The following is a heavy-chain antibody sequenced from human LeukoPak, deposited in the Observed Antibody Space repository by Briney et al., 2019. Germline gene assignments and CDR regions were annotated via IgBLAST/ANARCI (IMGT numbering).Heavy chain of an antibody. Sequence: GGSLRLSCAASGFTFSSYWMIWVRQAPGKGLEWVAYIREDGSEKYYVDSVKGRFTISRDNAKNSLYLQMNSLRAEDTALYYCARGLLTFDYWGQGTLVTVSS. V-gene: IGHV3-7*03. CDR2: IREDGSEK. D-gene: IGHD1-20*01. CDR1: GFTFSSYW. CDR3: ARGLLTFDY. J-gene: IGHJ4*02.